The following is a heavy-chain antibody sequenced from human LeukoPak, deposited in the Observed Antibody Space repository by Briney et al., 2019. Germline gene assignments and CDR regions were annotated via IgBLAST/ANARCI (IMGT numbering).Heavy chain of an antibody. D-gene: IGHD3-10*01. CDR2: INHSGST. V-gene: IGHV4-34*01. J-gene: IGHJ4*02. CDR1: GGSFSGYY. CDR3: ARGYYGSGSYSSLDY. Sequence: PSETLSLTCAVYGGSFSGYYWSWIRQPPGKGLEWIGEINHSGSTNYNPSLKSRVTISVDTSKNQFSLKLSSVTAADTAVYYCARGYYGSGSYSSLDYWGQGTLVTVSS.